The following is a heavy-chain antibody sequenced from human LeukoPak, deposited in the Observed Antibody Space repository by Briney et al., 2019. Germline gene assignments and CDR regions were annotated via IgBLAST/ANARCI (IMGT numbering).Heavy chain of an antibody. D-gene: IGHD3-3*01. Sequence: ASVKVSCKASGYTFTGYYMHWVRQAPGQGLEWMGWINPNSGGTNYAQKFQGRVTMTRDTSISTAYMELSRLRSDDTAVYYCARDPITIFGVVIARFDYRGQGTLVTVSS. CDR2: INPNSGGT. CDR1: GYTFTGYY. CDR3: ARDPITIFGVVIARFDY. V-gene: IGHV1-2*02. J-gene: IGHJ4*02.